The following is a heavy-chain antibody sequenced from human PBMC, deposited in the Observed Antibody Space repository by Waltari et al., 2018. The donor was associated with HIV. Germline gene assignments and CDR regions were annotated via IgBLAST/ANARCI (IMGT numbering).Heavy chain of an antibody. Sequence: QVQLQQWGAGLLKPSETLSLTCAVDGGSFSDYNWSWIRPPPGKGLEWIGEISHSGRTNYNPSLKSRGTISLDTSKNQFSLKLTSVTAADTAVYYCARGTKDYDSNGYYPLRPVDIWGHGTMVTVSS. D-gene: IGHD3-22*01. J-gene: IGHJ3*02. CDR3: ARGTKDYDSNGYYPLRPVDI. CDR1: GGSFSDYN. CDR2: ISHSGRT. V-gene: IGHV4-34*01.